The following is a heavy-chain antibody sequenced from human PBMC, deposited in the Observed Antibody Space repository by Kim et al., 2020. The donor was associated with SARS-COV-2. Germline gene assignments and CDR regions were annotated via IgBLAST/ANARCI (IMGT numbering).Heavy chain of an antibody. CDR2: IYYSGST. CDR1: GGSISSSSYY. CDR3: ARDMDPTVSHFDY. D-gene: IGHD4-17*01. Sequence: SETLSLTCTVSGGSISSSSYYWGWIRQPPGKGLEWIGSIYYSGSTYYNPSLKSRVTISVDTSKNQFSLKLSSVTAADTAVYYCARDMDPTVSHFDYWGQG. J-gene: IGHJ4*02. V-gene: IGHV4-39*07.